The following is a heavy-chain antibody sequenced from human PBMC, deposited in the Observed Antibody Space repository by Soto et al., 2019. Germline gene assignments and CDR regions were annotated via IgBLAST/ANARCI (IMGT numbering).Heavy chain of an antibody. D-gene: IGHD6-13*01. CDR2: INPNSGGT. Sequence: GASVKVSCKASGYTFTGYYMHWVRQAPGQGLEWMGWINPNSGGTNYAQKFQGWVTMTRDTSISTAYMELSRLRSDDTAVYYCARSEAAAVYYYYYGMDVWGQGTTVTVSS. J-gene: IGHJ6*02. CDR1: GYTFTGYY. CDR3: ARSEAAAVYYYYYGMDV. V-gene: IGHV1-2*04.